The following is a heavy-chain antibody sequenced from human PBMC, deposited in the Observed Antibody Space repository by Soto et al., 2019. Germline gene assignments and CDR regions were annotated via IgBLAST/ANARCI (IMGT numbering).Heavy chain of an antibody. J-gene: IGHJ3*02. CDR1: GFTVSSHY. V-gene: IGHV3-53*02. Sequence: EVQLVETGGGLIQPGGSLRLSCAASGFTVSSHYMSCVRQAPGKGLEWVSVIYSGGSTYYADSVKGRFTISRDNSKNTLYLQMNSLRAGDTAVSYCATNQQTIFGVVDACDILGQGTMVTVSS. CDR2: IYSGGST. CDR3: ATNQQTIFGVVDACDI. D-gene: IGHD3-3*01.